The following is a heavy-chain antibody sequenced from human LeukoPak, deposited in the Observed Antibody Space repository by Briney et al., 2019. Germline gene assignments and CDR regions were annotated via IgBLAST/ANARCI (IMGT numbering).Heavy chain of an antibody. CDR3: ARGLTGGLDY. CDR2: IAITWYT. J-gene: IGHJ4*02. V-gene: IGHV3-13*04. CDR1: IYIFSLYD. D-gene: IGHD1-26*01. Sequence: AGGSVRLFCGVSIYIFSLYDVQGAPGARERALEWVSSIAITWYTNHSSYVKGRFTISRENDKTSLYVQMKSLRAGDTAVYYCARGLTGGLDYWGQGTLVTVSS.